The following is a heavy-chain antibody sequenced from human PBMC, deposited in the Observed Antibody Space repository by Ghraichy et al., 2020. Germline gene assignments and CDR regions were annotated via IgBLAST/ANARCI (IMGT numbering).Heavy chain of an antibody. Sequence: GESLNISCAASGFTFSSYGMHWVRQAPGKGLEWVAVISYDGNEIHYADSVMGRFTISRDNSKNTLFLQMNSLRAEDTAVYYCAKEGSLTGWTLGGYWGQGTLVTVSS. CDR3: AKEGSLTGWTLGGY. V-gene: IGHV3-30*18. CDR1: GFTFSSYG. J-gene: IGHJ4*02. CDR2: ISYDGNEI. D-gene: IGHD6-19*01.